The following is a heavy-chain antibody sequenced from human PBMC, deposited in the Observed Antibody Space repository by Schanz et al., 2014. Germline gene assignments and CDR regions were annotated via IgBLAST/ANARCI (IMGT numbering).Heavy chain of an antibody. CDR2: INPSGGGT. J-gene: IGHJ4*02. CDR3: ARGRGFYDY. V-gene: IGHV1-46*01. CDR1: GYTFVSYS. Sequence: QVQLVQSGDEVKKPGASVKVSCKASGYTFVSYSMHWVRQAPGQGLEWMGIINPSGGGTSYALRFQGRVTVTRDTSRSTAYMELSSLTSEDTAVHYCARGRGFYDYWGQGTLVTVSS. D-gene: IGHD3-10*01.